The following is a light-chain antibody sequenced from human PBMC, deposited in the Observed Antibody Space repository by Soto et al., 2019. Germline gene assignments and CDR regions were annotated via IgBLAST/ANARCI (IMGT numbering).Light chain of an antibody. CDR1: QTISSW. CDR2: KAS. J-gene: IGKJ1*01. Sequence: DIQMTQSPSTLSASVGDRVTITCRASQTISSWLAWYQQKPGKASKLMIHKASTLKSGVPSRFSGRGSGTEFTLTISSLQADDFATYYCQHNNSYSVAFGQGTKVDIK. CDR3: QHNNSYSVA. V-gene: IGKV1-5*03.